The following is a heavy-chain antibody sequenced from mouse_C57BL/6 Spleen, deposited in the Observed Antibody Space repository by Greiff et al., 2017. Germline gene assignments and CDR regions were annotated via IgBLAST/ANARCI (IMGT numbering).Heavy chain of an antibody. J-gene: IGHJ4*01. V-gene: IGHV5-16*01. Sequence: EVQRVESEGGLVQPGSSMKLSCTASGFTFSDYYMAWVRQVPEKGLEWVANINYDGSSTYYLASLKSRFIISRDNAKNILYLQMSSLKSEDTATYYSAREDYYGSRYAMDYWGQGTSVTVSS. D-gene: IGHD1-1*01. CDR1: GFTFSDYY. CDR2: INYDGSST. CDR3: AREDYYGSRYAMDY.